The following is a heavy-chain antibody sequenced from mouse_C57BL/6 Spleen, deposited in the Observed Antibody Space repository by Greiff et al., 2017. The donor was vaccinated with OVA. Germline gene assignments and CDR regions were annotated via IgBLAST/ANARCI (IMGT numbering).Heavy chain of an antibody. CDR3: ARTHYYGSSYEAY. CDR2: INPGSGGT. Sequence: QVQLQQSGAELVRPGPSVKVSCKASGYAFTNYLIEWVKQRPGQGLEWIGVINPGSGGTNYNEKFKGKATLTADKSSSTAYMQLSSLTSEDSAVYFCARTHYYGSSYEAYWGQGTLVTVSA. CDR1: GYAFTNYL. J-gene: IGHJ3*01. V-gene: IGHV1-54*01. D-gene: IGHD1-1*01.